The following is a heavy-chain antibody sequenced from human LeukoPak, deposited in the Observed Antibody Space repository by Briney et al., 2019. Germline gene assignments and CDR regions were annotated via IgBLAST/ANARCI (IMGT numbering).Heavy chain of an antibody. CDR3: ARAILSDPKYYGMDV. CDR1: GFRFIDYG. D-gene: IGHD3-9*01. Sequence: GGSRRLSCAASGFRFIDYGMSWVRKAPGKGLEWASAINWNADSTGYADSVKGRFTISKDNAKNSLFLQMNSLRAEDTAMYYCARAILSDPKYYGMDVWGQGTTVTVSS. CDR2: INWNADST. V-gene: IGHV3-20*04. J-gene: IGHJ6*02.